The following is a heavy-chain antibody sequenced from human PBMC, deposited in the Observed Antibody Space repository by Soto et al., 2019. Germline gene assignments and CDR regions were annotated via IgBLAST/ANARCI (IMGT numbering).Heavy chain of an antibody. D-gene: IGHD6-19*01. Sequence: VQLVESGGGLVQPGGSLRLSCAASGFTFINYWMGWVRQAPGKGLEWVANIMQDGSEKYYVDCVKGRFSISRDNTRNSLYLQMNSLRAEDTAVYYCTRDGSGWSVYWGQGNLVTVSS. CDR1: GFTFINYW. CDR3: TRDGSGWSVY. CDR2: IMQDGSEK. V-gene: IGHV3-7*01. J-gene: IGHJ4*02.